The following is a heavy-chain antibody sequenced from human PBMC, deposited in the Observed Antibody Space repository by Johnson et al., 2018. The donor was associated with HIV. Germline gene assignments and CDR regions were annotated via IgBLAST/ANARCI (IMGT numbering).Heavy chain of an antibody. D-gene: IGHD6-6*01. CDR1: GFTFSSYA. Sequence: QVQLVESGGGVVQPGRSLRLSCAASGFTFSSYAMHWVRQAPGKGLEWVSGVKWNGGSTGYVDSVRGRVTISRDNTKNALYLQMNSLRAEDTAVYYCANSYSSSSGNNDYAFDIWGQGTMVTVSS. V-gene: IGHV3-NL1*01. CDR2: VKWNGGST. CDR3: ANSYSSSSGNNDYAFDI. J-gene: IGHJ3*02.